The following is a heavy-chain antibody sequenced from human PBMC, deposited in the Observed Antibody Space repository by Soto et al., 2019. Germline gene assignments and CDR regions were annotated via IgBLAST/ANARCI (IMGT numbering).Heavy chain of an antibody. CDR1: GFTVSDNY. V-gene: IGHV3-53*01. CDR2: IYTDDNI. D-gene: IGHD2-21*01. J-gene: IGHJ6*02. CDR3: ATELIAKYGMDV. Sequence: EVQLVESGGGLVQPGGSLRLSCAASGFTVSDNYVTWVRQAPGKGLEWVSVIYTDDNIYYADSVTGRFTISRDNSKNTFYLQMNRLRVEDTAVYYCATELIAKYGMDVWGQGTTVTVSS.